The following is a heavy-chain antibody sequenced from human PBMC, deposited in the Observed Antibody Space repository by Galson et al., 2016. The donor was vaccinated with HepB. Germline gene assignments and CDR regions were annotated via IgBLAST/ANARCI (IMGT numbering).Heavy chain of an antibody. CDR3: GRVFPARCSGRSCFSEGAFDI. CDR1: GFTFSTHW. D-gene: IGHD2-15*01. CDR2: ISEDGRAT. V-gene: IGHV3-74*01. J-gene: IGHJ3*02. Sequence: SLRLSCAASGFTFSTHWTHWVRQAPGKGLVCVSRISEDGRATNYADSVKGRFAISRDNAKNTLYLQMNSLSAEDTAIYYCGRVFPARCSGRSCFSEGAFDIWGQGTMVIVSS.